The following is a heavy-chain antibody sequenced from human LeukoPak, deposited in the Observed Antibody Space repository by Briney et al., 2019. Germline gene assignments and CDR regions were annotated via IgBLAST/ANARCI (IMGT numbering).Heavy chain of an antibody. CDR3: AKARRVVDHFDY. Sequence: GGSLRLSCAPSGFTFSSYAMSWVRQALPNGLEWVSAISGSGGSTYYADSVKGRFTISRDNSKNTLYLQMNSLRAEDTAVYYCAKARRVVDHFDYWGQGTLVTVSS. CDR2: ISGSGGST. D-gene: IGHD2-15*01. V-gene: IGHV3-23*01. CDR1: GFTFSSYA. J-gene: IGHJ4*02.